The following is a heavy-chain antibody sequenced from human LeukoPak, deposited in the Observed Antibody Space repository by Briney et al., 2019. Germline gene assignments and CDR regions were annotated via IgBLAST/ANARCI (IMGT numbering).Heavy chain of an antibody. CDR2: ISGNGRNT. Sequence: PGGSLRLSCAASGFTFSSYAMSWVRQAPGKGLEWVSTISGNGRNTYYADSVKGRFTISRDNSKITVYLEMNSLRAEDTAVYYCARGRGVYGYWYFDLWGRGTLVTVSS. D-gene: IGHD2-15*01. V-gene: IGHV3-23*01. CDR3: ARGRGVYGYWYFDL. J-gene: IGHJ2*01. CDR1: GFTFSSYA.